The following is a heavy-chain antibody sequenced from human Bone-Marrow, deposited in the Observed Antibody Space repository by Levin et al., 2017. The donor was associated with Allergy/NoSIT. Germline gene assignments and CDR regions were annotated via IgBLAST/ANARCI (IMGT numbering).Heavy chain of an antibody. CDR3: AREGMYYDSSGYYQNVSSWFDP. V-gene: IGHV1-46*01. J-gene: IGHJ5*02. CDR2: INPSGGST. Sequence: RASVKVSCKASGYTFTSYYMHWVRQAPGQGLEWMGIINPSGGSTSYAQKFQGRVTMTRDTSTSTVYMELSSLRSEDTAVYYCAREGMYYDSSGYYQNVSSWFDPWGQGTLVTVSS. D-gene: IGHD3-22*01. CDR1: GYTFTSYY.